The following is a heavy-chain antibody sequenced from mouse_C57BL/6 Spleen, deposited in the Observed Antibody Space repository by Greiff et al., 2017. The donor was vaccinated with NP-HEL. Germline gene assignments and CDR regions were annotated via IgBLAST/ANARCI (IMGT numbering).Heavy chain of an antibody. D-gene: IGHD2-2*01. Sequence: QVQLKQSGPGLVAPSQSLSITCTVSGFSLTSYGVHWVRQPPGKGLEWLVVIWSDGSTTYNSALKSRLSISKDNSKSQVFLKMNSLHTDDTAMYYCARRGFGYGEFAYWGQGTLVTVSA. CDR3: ARRGFGYGEFAY. CDR2: IWSDGST. J-gene: IGHJ3*01. V-gene: IGHV2-6*03. CDR1: GFSLTSYG.